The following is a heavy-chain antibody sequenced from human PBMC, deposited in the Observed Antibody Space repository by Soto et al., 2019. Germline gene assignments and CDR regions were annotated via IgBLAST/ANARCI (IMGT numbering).Heavy chain of an antibody. CDR1: GFTSSSYW. J-gene: IGHJ5*02. Sequence: EVQLVESGGGLVQPGGSLRLSCAASGFTSSSYWMHWVRKAPGKGLVWVSRINSDGSSTRYADSVKGRFTISRDNAKNTLYLQMNSLRAEDTAVYYCARDVYCSGGSCYVDWFDPWGQGTLVTVSS. CDR3: ARDVYCSGGSCYVDWFDP. D-gene: IGHD2-15*01. V-gene: IGHV3-74*01. CDR2: INSDGSST.